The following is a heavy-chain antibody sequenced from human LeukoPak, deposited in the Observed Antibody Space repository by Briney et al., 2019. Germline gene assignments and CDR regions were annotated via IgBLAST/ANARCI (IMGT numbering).Heavy chain of an antibody. CDR3: ARVGDSSGYYSYFDY. CDR1: GYTFTSYY. D-gene: IGHD3-22*01. Sequence: ASVKVSCKASGYTFTSYYMHWVRQAPGQGLEWMGVINPSGGSTSYAQKFQGRVTMTRDTSTSTVYMELSSLRSEDTAVYYCARVGDSSGYYSYFDYWGQGTLVTVSS. J-gene: IGHJ4*02. CDR2: INPSGGST. V-gene: IGHV1-46*01.